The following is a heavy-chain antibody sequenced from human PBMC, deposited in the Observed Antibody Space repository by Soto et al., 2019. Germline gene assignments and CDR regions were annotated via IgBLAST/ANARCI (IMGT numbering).Heavy chain of an antibody. V-gene: IGHV3-74*01. CDR1: GFTFSSYG. D-gene: IGHD6-19*01. J-gene: IGHJ4*02. CDR3: VRESGVAADC. Sequence: WGSLRLSWAASGFTFSSYGVSWVRQAPGEGLVWVSRIRTDGYAAAYADSVKGRFTISRDNTKNTVYLQMNSLRAEDTAVYFCVRESGVAADCWGQGTLVTVSS. CDR2: IRTDGYAA.